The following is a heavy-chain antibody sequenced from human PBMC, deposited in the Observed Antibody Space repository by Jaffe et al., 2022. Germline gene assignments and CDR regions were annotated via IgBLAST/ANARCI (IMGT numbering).Heavy chain of an antibody. V-gene: IGHV4-38-2*01. J-gene: IGHJ4*02. D-gene: IGHD3-22*01. Sequence: QVQLQESGPGLVKPSETLSLTCAVSGYSISSGYYWGWIRQPPGKGLEWIGSIYHSGSTYYNPSLKSRVTISVDTSKNQFSLKLSSVTAADTAVYYCARVLVGYPDIDYWGQGTLVTVSS. CDR2: IYHSGST. CDR3: ARVLVGYPDIDY. CDR1: GYSISSGYY.